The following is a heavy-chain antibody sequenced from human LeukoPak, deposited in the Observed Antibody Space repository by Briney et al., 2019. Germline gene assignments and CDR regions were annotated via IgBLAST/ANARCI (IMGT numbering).Heavy chain of an antibody. CDR3: ARGPSSDLRTGFFFGYFDD. V-gene: IGHV1-69*08. CDR1: GGTFSNDS. CDR2: VIPFLGTT. J-gene: IGHJ4*02. Sequence: SVKVSCKASGGTFSNDSVSWVRQAPGEGLKWMGRVIPFLGTTNYAHNFQGRVTITADQDTQTAYMELRSLRSEDTAVYFCARGPSSDLRTGFFFGYFDDWGQGTLITVSS. D-gene: IGHD3/OR15-3a*01.